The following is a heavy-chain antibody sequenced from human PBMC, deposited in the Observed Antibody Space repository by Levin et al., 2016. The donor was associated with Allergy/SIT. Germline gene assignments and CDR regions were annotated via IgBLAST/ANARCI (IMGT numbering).Heavy chain of an antibody. CDR3: ARRHYDFWSGYYYWFDP. D-gene: IGHD3-3*01. CDR2: INHSGST. CDR1: GGSFSGYY. J-gene: IGHJ5*02. V-gene: IGHV4-34*01. Sequence: SETLSLTCAVYGGSFSGYYWSWIRQPPGKGLEWIGEINHSGSTNYNPSLKSRVTISVDTSKNQFSLKLSSVTAADTAVYYCARRHYDFWSGYYYWFDPWGQGTLVTVSS.